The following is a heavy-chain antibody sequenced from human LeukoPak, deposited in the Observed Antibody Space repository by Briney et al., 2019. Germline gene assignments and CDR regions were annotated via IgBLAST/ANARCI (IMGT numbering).Heavy chain of an antibody. CDR3: ARGPTPYYFDF. V-gene: IGHV4-59*01. Sequence: KPSETLSLTCTVSGCSISSYYWSWIRQPPGKGLEWIGYIFYSGSSNYNPSLKSRVTISVDTSKSQFSLKLSSVTAADTAVYHCARGPTPYYFDFWGQGTLVTVSS. J-gene: IGHJ4*02. CDR1: GCSISSYY. CDR2: IFYSGSS.